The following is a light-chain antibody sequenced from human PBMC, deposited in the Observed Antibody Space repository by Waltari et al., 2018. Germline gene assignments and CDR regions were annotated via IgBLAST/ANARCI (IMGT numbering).Light chain of an antibody. J-gene: IGKJ5*01. CDR1: QSITSY. CDR2: EAS. V-gene: IGKV3-11*01. CDR3: QQRSSWPPT. Sequence: EIVLTQSPAALSLSPGERATLSCRASQSITSYLAWYQQKPGQAPRRLLSEASHRVPGFPIRFSGSGSGTDFTFTISSLEPEDFAIYYCQQRSSWPPTFGQGTRLEI.